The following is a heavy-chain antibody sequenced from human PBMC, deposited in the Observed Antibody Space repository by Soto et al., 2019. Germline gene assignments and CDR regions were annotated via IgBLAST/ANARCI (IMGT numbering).Heavy chain of an antibody. J-gene: IGHJ3*02. V-gene: IGHV4-4*02. CDR2: IYHSGST. CDR3: ARYCGGGSCYSGAFDI. D-gene: IGHD2-15*01. Sequence: QMQLQESGPGLVKPSGTLSLTCTVSGVSINSANWWTWVRQSPGKGLEWIGEIYHSGSTNFNPSLRSRGTISVGSSKNKCYLELTSVTPAATAVYSCARYCGGGSCYSGAFDIWGQGTIVTVSS. CDR1: GVSINSANW.